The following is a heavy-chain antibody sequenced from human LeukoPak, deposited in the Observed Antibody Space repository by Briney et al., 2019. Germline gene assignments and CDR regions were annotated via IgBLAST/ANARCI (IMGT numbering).Heavy chain of an antibody. CDR2: ISYDGSNK. D-gene: IGHD5-18*01. CDR1: GFTFRNYG. V-gene: IGHV3-30*18. CDR3: AKGSSGTAMDPFDY. J-gene: IGHJ4*02. Sequence: PGRSLRLSCAASGFTFRNYGMHWVRQAPGKGLEWVAVISYDGSNKYYADSVKGRFTISRDNSKNTLYLQMNSLRAEDTAVYYCAKGSSGTAMDPFDYWGQGTLVTVSS.